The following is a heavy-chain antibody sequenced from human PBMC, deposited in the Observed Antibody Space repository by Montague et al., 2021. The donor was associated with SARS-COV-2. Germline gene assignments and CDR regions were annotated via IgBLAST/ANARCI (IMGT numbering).Heavy chain of an antibody. CDR2: TYYRSMWKS. CDR1: GDRVSSNSAT. V-gene: IGHV6-1*01. Sequence: CAISGDRVSSNSATWNWIRQSPSRGLEWLGRTYYRSMWKSDYAXXXESRKAINPDTSKNQFSLQLSSVTPEDTALYYCVRGIEAAGSYDYWGQGTLVTVSS. CDR3: VRGIEAAGSYDY. J-gene: IGHJ4*02. D-gene: IGHD6-13*01.